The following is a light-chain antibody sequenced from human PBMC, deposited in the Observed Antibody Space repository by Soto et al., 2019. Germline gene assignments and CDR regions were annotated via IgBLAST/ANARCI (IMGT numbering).Light chain of an antibody. CDR2: GAS. J-gene: IGKJ1*01. V-gene: IGKV3-15*01. CDR1: QSVSSN. Sequence: EIVMTQSPATLSVSPGERATLSCRASQSVSSNLAWYQQKPGQAPRLLIYGASTRATGIPARFSGSGSGTEFTLTISSLQSEDFAVYYCQQYINWPPGGTFGQGTKVEIK. CDR3: QQYINWPPGGT.